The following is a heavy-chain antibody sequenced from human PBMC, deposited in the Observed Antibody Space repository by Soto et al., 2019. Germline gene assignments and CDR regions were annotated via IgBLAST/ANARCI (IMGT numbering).Heavy chain of an antibody. V-gene: IGHV5-51*01. Sequence: GESLKIACKGSVYSFSNYWIGWVRQMPGKGLEWMGIIYPGDSDARYSPSFQGQVTISADKSINTAYLQWSSLKASDTAMYYCGRHPYGDYDIMDVWGQGTTVTVSS. CDR2: IYPGDSDA. J-gene: IGHJ6*02. CDR1: VYSFSNYW. D-gene: IGHD4-17*01. CDR3: GRHPYGDYDIMDV.